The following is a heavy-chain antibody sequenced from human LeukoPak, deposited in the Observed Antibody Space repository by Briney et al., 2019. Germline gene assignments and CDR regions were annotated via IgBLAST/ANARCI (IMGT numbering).Heavy chain of an antibody. Sequence: PSETLSLTCAVYGGSFSGYYWSWIRQPPGKGLEWIGYIYYSGSTYYNPSLKSRVTISVDTSKNQFSLKLSSVTAADTAVYYCAMDYYDSSGYYTSGYYYYGMDVWGQGTTVTVSS. CDR1: GGSFSGYY. CDR2: IYYSGST. J-gene: IGHJ6*02. CDR3: AMDYYDSSGYYTSGYYYYGMDV. D-gene: IGHD3-22*01. V-gene: IGHV4-59*08.